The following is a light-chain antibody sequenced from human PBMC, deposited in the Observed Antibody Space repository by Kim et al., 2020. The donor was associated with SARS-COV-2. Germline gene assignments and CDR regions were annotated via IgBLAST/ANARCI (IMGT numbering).Light chain of an antibody. CDR3: QQYVNSPT. CDR1: ENIVSDN. Sequence: LSPGERATRACRASENIVSDNLAWYQQRPGQAPRLLIFGSSTRVAGVPDRFSGSGSGTDFFLSIAGLHPEDFAVYYCQQYVNSPTFGPGTRVEI. CDR2: GSS. V-gene: IGKV3-20*01. J-gene: IGKJ2*01.